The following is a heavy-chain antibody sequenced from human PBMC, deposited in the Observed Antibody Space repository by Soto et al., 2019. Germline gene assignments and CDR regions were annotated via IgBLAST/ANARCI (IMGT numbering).Heavy chain of an antibody. J-gene: IGHJ4*02. CDR2: IDPDGGST. D-gene: IGHD3-3*01. CDR3: ASLIGVDTLREY. CDR1: GYSFTSYF. Sequence: QVQLVQSGAEVKKPGASVKISCKASGYSFTSYFMHWVRQAPGQGPEWMGIIDPDGGSTSYAQKFQGRVTMTTDTSTSTVYVELSRLRSEETVVYYCASLIGVDTLREYWGQGTLVNVSS. V-gene: IGHV1-46*01.